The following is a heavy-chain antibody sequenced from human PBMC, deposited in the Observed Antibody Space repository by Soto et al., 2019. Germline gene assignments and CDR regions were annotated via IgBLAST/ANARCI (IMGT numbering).Heavy chain of an antibody. CDR3: ARGGGPYVWFNEF. CDR1: GGLFSSFA. V-gene: IGHV1-69*01. J-gene: IGHJ4*02. CDR2: IIPVFGTT. Sequence: QAQLVQSGAEVKKPGSSVKVSCKDSGGLFSSFAISWVRQAPGQGLEWMGGIIPVFGTTNYAQKFQGRVTITADESTNTAYMELSSLTSDDTAMYYCARGGGPYVWFNEFWGQGTQVTASS. D-gene: IGHD3-16*01.